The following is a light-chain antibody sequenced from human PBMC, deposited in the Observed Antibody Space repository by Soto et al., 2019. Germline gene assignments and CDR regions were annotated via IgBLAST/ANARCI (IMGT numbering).Light chain of an antibody. Sequence: DVQMTQSPSSVSASVGDRVTITCRASQGISTCLAWYQLKPGKAPKLLIHTASTLQSGVPSRFSGRGSGTDFTLTISSLQPEDFATYYCQQANSLRPFGGGTKVEIK. CDR3: QQANSLRP. CDR1: QGISTC. CDR2: TAS. V-gene: IGKV1-12*01. J-gene: IGKJ4*01.